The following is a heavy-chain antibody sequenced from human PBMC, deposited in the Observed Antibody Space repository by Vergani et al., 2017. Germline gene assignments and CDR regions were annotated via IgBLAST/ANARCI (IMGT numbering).Heavy chain of an antibody. D-gene: IGHD3-22*01. CDR1: GYIFTSHG. CDR3: ARVNYYDSSGYYSVRHYFDY. J-gene: IGHJ4*02. V-gene: IGHV1-18*04. Sequence: QVQLVQSGAEVKKPGASVMVSCKASGYIFTSHGISWVRQAPGQGLEWMGWISAYNGNTNYAQKLQGRVTMTTETTTSTANRELRSRRSDDTAVYYCARVNYYDSSGYYSVRHYFDYWGQGTLVTVSS. CDR2: ISAYNGNT.